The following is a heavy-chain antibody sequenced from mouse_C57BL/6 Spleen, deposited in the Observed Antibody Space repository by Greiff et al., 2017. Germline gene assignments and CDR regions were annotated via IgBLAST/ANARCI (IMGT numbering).Heavy chain of an antibody. CDR2: IHPNSGST. V-gene: IGHV1-64*01. J-gene: IGHJ4*01. Sequence: QVQLQQPGAELVKPGASVQLSCKASGYTFTSYWMHWVKQRPGQGLEWIGMIHPNSGSTNYNEKFKSKATLTVDKSSSTAYMQLSSLTSEDSAVYYCASLYDGYYDYAMDYWGQGTSVTVSS. CDR3: ASLYDGYYDYAMDY. D-gene: IGHD2-3*01. CDR1: GYTFTSYW.